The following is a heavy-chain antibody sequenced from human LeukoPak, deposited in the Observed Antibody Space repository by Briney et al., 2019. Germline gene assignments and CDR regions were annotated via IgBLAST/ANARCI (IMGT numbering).Heavy chain of an antibody. V-gene: IGHV4-34*01. CDR3: ARAGIAAGNYYYYYMDV. Sequence: SETLSLTCAVYGGSFSGYYWSWIRQPPGKGLEWIGEINHSGSTNYNPSLKSRVTISVDTSKNQFSLKLSSVTAADTAVYYCARAGIAAGNYYYYYMDVWGKGTTVTISS. D-gene: IGHD6-13*01. CDR2: INHSGST. J-gene: IGHJ6*03. CDR1: GGSFSGYY.